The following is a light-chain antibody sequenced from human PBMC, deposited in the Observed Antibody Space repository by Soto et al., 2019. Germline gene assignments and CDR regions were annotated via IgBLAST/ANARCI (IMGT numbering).Light chain of an antibody. CDR1: QGISSY. V-gene: IGKV1-9*01. CDR2: TAS. Sequence: DIPLTQSPSFLSASVGDRVTITCRASQGISSYLAWYQQKPGKAPKLLIYTASTLQSGVPSRFSGSESGTEFTLTISSLQPEDFATYYCQQLNSYPYTFGQGTKLEIK. J-gene: IGKJ2*01. CDR3: QQLNSYPYT.